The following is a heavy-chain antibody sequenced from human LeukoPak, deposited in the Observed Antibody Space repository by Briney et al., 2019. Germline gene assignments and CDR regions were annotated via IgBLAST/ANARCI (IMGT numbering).Heavy chain of an antibody. J-gene: IGHJ4*02. CDR1: GYSISSGYY. V-gene: IGHV4-38-2*02. D-gene: IGHD1-1*01. CDR2: IHTSGNT. Sequence: SETLSLTCTVSGYSISSGYYWGWIRQPPGKGLECIGRIHTSGNTDYNPSLRSRVTISLDTSKNQFSLKLSSVTAADTAVYYCARGTWPLYYFDYWGQGTLVTVSS. CDR3: ARGTWPLYYFDY.